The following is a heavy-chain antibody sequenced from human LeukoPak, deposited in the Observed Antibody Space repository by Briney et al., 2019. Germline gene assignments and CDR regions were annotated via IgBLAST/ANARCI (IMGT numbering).Heavy chain of an antibody. J-gene: IGHJ5*02. CDR3: ARKLRLGGNWFDP. Sequence: SVKVSCKXSGGTFTSYAITWVRQAPRQGLEWMGKIIPISGTTNYAQKFQGRVTFTADESTSTAYMELSSLRSEDTALYYCARKLRLGGNWFDPWGQGTLVTVSS. V-gene: IGHV1-69*15. D-gene: IGHD1-26*01. CDR1: GGTFTSYA. CDR2: IIPISGTT.